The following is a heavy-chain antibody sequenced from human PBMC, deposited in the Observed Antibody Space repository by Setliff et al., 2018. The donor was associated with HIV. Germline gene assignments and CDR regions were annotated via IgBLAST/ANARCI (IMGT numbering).Heavy chain of an antibody. V-gene: IGHV4-30-4*08. Sequence: TLSLTCTVSGGSISSSSYYWTWIRQPPGKGLEWIGYIYNSGSTYYEPSLRGRVTISIDRSKNQFSLKLNSVTAADTAVYYCARETNASGSLTAYWYFDLWGRGTLVTVSS. CDR3: ARETNASGSLTAYWYFDL. CDR2: IYNSGST. D-gene: IGHD3-10*01. CDR1: GGSISSSSYY. J-gene: IGHJ2*01.